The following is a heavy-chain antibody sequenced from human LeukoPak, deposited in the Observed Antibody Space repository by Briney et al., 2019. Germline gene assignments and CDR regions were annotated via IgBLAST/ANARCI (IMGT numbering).Heavy chain of an antibody. CDR2: ISYDGSNK. J-gene: IGHJ3*02. Sequence: GGPLRLSCAASGFTFSGYGLHWVRKAPGKGLEWVAVISYDGSNKYYADSVKGRFTISRDNSKKTLDLQMNSLRTEDTAVYYCAKDLHQQWLADAFDIWGQGTMVTASS. CDR1: GFTFSGYG. D-gene: IGHD6-19*01. CDR3: AKDLHQQWLADAFDI. V-gene: IGHV3-30*18.